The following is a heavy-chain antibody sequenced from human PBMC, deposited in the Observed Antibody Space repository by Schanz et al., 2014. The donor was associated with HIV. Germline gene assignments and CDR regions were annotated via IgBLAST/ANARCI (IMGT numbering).Heavy chain of an antibody. V-gene: IGHV3-23*04. CDR1: GFTFNKYG. J-gene: IGHJ6*02. CDR2: ISGSGTST. CDR3: ARSSDYYYGMDV. Sequence: VQLVESGGGLVQPGGSLRLSCAASGFTFNKYGMTWVRQVPGKGLECVSSISGSGTSTHYADSAKGRFTISRDNSKNTLYLQMNSLRAEDTAVYYCARSSDYYYGMDVWGQGTTVTVSS.